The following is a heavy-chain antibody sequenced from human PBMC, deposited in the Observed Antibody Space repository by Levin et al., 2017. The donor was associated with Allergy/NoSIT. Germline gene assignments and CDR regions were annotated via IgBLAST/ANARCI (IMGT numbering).Heavy chain of an antibody. CDR3: ARDLFYYGGGSYLRFDP. D-gene: IGHD3-10*01. CDR1: GYTFTDYG. CDR2: ISVHNGDT. J-gene: IGHJ5*02. Sequence: GASVKVSCKTSGYTFTDYGISWVLQAPGQGLEWMGWISVHNGDTKYAQRFQGRVTMTTDTSTSTAYMDVRSLRSDDTAVYYCARDLFYYGGGSYLRFDPWGQGTLVTVSS. V-gene: IGHV1-18*01.